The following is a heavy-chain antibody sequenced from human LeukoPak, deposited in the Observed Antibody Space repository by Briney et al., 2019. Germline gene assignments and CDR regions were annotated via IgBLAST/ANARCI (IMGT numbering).Heavy chain of an antibody. CDR3: ARAYIRYSSSWYTKDDAFDI. V-gene: IGHV4-61*02. CDR2: IYTSGST. Sequence: SETLSLTCTVSGGSISSGSYYWSWIRQPAGKGLEWIGRIYTSGSTNYNPSLKSRVTISVDTSKNQFSLKLSSVTAADTPGYYCARAYIRYSSSWYTKDDAFDIWGQGTMVTVSS. D-gene: IGHD6-13*01. CDR1: GGSISSGSYY. J-gene: IGHJ3*02.